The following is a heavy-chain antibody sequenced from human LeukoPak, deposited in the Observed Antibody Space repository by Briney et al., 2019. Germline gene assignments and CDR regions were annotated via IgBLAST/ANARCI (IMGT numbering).Heavy chain of an antibody. CDR1: GASIVRDY. D-gene: IGHD5-24*01. J-gene: IGHJ4*02. CDR3: ARGGRWLQLNGFDC. CDR2: IYYSGST. V-gene: IGHV4-59*01. Sequence: SETLSLTCTVSGASIVRDYWSWVRQPPGKGLEWIGYIYYSGSTNYNPSLKSRVTISVDTSKNQFSLKLSSVTAADTAVYYCARGGRWLQLNGFDCWGQGTLVTVSS.